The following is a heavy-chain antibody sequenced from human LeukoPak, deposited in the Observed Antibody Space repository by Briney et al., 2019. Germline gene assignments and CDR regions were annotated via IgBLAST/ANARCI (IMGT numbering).Heavy chain of an antibody. Sequence: ASVKVSCKVSGYTLTELSMHWARQAPGKGLEWMGGFDPEDGETIYAQKFQGRVTMTEDTSTDTAYMELSSLRSEDTAVYYCATAGLRWTTRLRDYYYGMDVWGQGTTVTVSS. CDR3: ATAGLRWTTRLRDYYYGMDV. CDR2: FDPEDGET. D-gene: IGHD4-11*01. V-gene: IGHV1-24*01. J-gene: IGHJ6*02. CDR1: GYTLTELS.